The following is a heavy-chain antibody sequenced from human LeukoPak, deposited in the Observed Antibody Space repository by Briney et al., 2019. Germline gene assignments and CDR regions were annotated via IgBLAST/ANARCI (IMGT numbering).Heavy chain of an antibody. D-gene: IGHD3-9*01. Sequence: GGSLRLSCAASGFTFDDYAMHWVRQAPGKGLEWVSGISWNSGSIGYADSVKGRFTISRDNAKNSLHLQMNSLRAEDTALYYCAKDGGYDILTGAFDYWGQGTLVTVSS. V-gene: IGHV3-9*01. CDR2: ISWNSGSI. CDR3: AKDGGYDILTGAFDY. CDR1: GFTFDDYA. J-gene: IGHJ4*02.